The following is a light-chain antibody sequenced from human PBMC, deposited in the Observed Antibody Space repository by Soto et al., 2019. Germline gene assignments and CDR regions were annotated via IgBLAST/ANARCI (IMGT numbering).Light chain of an antibody. Sequence: IVLTQSPATLSLSPGERATLSCRASQSVRNDLVWYHQKPGQAPRVLIYSASNRATGIPARFSGSGSGTDFTLTISSLEPEDFAVYYCQQRTNSPPTFGGGTKVEMK. CDR2: SAS. V-gene: IGKV3-11*01. J-gene: IGKJ4*01. CDR3: QQRTNSPPT. CDR1: QSVRND.